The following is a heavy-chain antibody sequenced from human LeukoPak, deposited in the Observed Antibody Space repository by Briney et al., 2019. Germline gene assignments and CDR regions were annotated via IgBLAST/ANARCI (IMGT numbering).Heavy chain of an antibody. D-gene: IGHD2-8*02. CDR2: ISDSGNAA. CDR1: GFTFSDYA. V-gene: IGHV3-23*01. CDR3: ARIPPRSGGSEPTNHIDY. Sequence: PGGSLRLSCEASGFTFSDYAMSWVRQAPGKGLEWVSAISDSGNAAYSADSVQGRFTISRDNFKNAVFLQMKRVRVADTAVYYCARIPPRSGGSEPTNHIDYWGRGTLVTVSS. J-gene: IGHJ4*02.